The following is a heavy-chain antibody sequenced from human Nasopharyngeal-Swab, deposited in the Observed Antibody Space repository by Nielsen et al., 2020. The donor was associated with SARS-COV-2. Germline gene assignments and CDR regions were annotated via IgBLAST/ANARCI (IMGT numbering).Heavy chain of an antibody. V-gene: IGHV4-34*01. J-gene: IGHJ6*02. CDR1: GGSFSGYY. CDR2: INHSGST. D-gene: IGHD1-1*01. CDR3: ARDESWRYYYGMDV. Sequence: SATLSVTCAVSGGSFSGYYWRWIRQPPGKGLEWIGEINHSGSTNYNPSLKCRVTISVDTSKNQCSLKLSSVTAADTAVYYCARDESWRYYYGMDVWGQGTTVTVSS.